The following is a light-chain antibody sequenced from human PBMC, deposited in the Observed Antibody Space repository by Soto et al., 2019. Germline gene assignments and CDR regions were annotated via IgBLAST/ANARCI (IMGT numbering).Light chain of an antibody. Sequence: EIVLTQSPGTLSLSPGERATLSCRASQSVSSTYLAWYQQKPGQAPRLLIFGASNRATGIPDRFTGSGSGTDFTLTISRLEPEDFAVYYCQQYGRSLTFGGGTKVEI. V-gene: IGKV3-20*01. CDR3: QQYGRSLT. CDR1: QSVSSTY. J-gene: IGKJ4*01. CDR2: GAS.